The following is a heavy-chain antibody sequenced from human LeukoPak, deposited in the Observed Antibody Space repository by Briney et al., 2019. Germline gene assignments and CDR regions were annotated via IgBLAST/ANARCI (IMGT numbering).Heavy chain of an antibody. D-gene: IGHD5-12*01. Sequence: PSETLSLTCTVSGGSISSSSYYWGWIRQPPGKGLEWIGSIYYSGSTYYNPSLKSRVTISVDTSKNQFSLKLSSVTAADTAVYYCARECFEGRGYDCDAFDIWGQGTMATVSS. V-gene: IGHV4-39*07. CDR3: ARECFEGRGYDCDAFDI. J-gene: IGHJ3*02. CDR2: IYYSGST. CDR1: GGSISSSSYY.